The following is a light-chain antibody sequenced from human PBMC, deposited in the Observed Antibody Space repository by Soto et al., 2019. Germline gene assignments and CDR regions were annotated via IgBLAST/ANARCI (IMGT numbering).Light chain of an antibody. CDR1: QSVGSY. V-gene: IGKV3-11*01. CDR3: QQRSDWPST. CDR2: DAS. J-gene: IGKJ4*01. Sequence: EIVLTQSPATLSLSPGDRATLSCRASQSVGSYLGWYQQRPGQATRRLIYDASNRATGLPAMFSGSGSGTVFNLASSILAPEDFAFYYCQQRSDWPSTFGGGTKVEIK.